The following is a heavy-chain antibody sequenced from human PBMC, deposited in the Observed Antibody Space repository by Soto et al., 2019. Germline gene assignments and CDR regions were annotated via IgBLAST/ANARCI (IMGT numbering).Heavy chain of an antibody. CDR1: GYTFTGYY. J-gene: IGHJ6*02. Sequence: QVQLMQSGTEVKQPGASVKVSCKASGYTFTGYYMQWVRQAHGQGLEWLRWISPNSGGTNYAQKFRGRITMTRDTAINMVHMELSRLTSDDTAGYYCARGGSNNWPYYYGLDGWRLGTTVTVSS. D-gene: IGHD1-1*01. CDR3: ARGGSNNWPYYYGLDG. V-gene: IGHV1-2*02. CDR2: ISPNSGGT.